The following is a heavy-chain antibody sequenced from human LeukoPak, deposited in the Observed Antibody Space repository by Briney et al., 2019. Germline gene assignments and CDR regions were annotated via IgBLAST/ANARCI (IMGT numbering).Heavy chain of an antibody. CDR1: GGSVSSGSYY. V-gene: IGHV4-61*01. Sequence: TSETLSLTCTVSGGSVSSGSYYWSWIRQPPGKGLEWIGYIYYSGSTNYNPSLKSRVTISVDTSKNQFSLKLSSVTAADTAVYYCARGRYTYGPVFWGQGTLVAVSS. CDR2: IYYSGST. J-gene: IGHJ4*02. D-gene: IGHD5-18*01. CDR3: ARGRYTYGPVF.